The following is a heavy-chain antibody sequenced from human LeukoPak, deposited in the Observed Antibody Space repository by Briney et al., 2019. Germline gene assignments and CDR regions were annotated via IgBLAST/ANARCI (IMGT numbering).Heavy chain of an antibody. Sequence: ASVKVSCKASGGTFSSYAISWVRQAPGQGLEWMGIINPSGGSTSYAQKFQGRVTMTRDTSTSTVYMELSSLRSEDTAVYYCARYLVTATEDYYYYGMDVWGQGTTVAVSS. CDR3: ARYLVTATEDYYYYGMDV. V-gene: IGHV1-46*01. J-gene: IGHJ6*02. D-gene: IGHD2-21*02. CDR1: GGTFSSYA. CDR2: INPSGGST.